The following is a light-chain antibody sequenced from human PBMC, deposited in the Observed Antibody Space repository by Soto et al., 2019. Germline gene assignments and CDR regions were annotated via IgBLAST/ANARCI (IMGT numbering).Light chain of an antibody. CDR2: DVT. V-gene: IGLV2-14*01. CDR3: SSYTTSSTLVV. Sequence: QSVLTQPASVSGSPGQSITISCTGTSSDVGAYNYVSWYQQNPGKAPKLMIYDVTNRPSGVSNRFSGSKSGNTASLTISGLQAEDEADYYCSSYTTSSTLVVFGGGTKLTVL. CDR1: SSDVGAYNY. J-gene: IGLJ3*02.